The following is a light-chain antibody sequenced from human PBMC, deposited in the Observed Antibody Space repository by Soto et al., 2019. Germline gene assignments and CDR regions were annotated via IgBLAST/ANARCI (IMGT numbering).Light chain of an antibody. CDR1: SSDVGYYDF. Sequence: QSALAQPRSVSGSPGQSVTISCTGTSSDVGYYDFVSWYQHHPGKAPKLMIFDVSARPPGVPDRFSGSKFGNTASLTISGLQAEDEADYFCCSYDGTYNPLSGGGTKVTVL. V-gene: IGLV2-11*01. CDR2: DVS. CDR3: CSYDGTYNPL. J-gene: IGLJ2*01.